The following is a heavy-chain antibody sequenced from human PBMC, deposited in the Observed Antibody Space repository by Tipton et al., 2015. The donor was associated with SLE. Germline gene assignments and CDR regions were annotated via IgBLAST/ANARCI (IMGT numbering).Heavy chain of an antibody. CDR1: GYTFTSSA. V-gene: IGHV1-3*01. Sequence: QVQLVQSGVEVKKPGASVRVSCKASGYTFTSSAMHWVRQAPGQRLEWMGWINAGNGNTKYSQKFQGRVTITRDTSASTAYMELSSLRSEDTAVYYCARWVTTNWYFDLWGRGTLVTVSS. CDR3: ARWVTTNWYFDL. J-gene: IGHJ2*01. D-gene: IGHD4-17*01. CDR2: INAGNGNT.